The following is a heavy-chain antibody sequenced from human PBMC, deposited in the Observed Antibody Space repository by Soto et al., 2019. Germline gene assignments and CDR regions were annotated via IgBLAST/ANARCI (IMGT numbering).Heavy chain of an antibody. J-gene: IGHJ6*02. CDR3: ATQDYHATRAYFSDNPYGMDV. D-gene: IGHD3-10*01. CDR1: GGTFRSYA. CDR2: IIPIFATA. V-gene: IGHV1-69*12. Sequence: QVQLVQSGAEVKKPGSSVKVSCKASGGTFRSYAINWVRQAPGQGLEWMGGIIPIFATANYAQKFQGRVTITADDTTRPAYIEVRSLTSEATAVYSCATQDYHATRAYFSDNPYGMDVWSQGTTVTVSS.